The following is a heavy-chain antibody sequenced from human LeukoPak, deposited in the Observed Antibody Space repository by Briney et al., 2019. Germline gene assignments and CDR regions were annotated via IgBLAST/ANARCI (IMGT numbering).Heavy chain of an antibody. CDR1: GDSIRDDYFD. Sequence: SETLSLTCTVSGDSIRDDYFDWTWIRQPPGEGLEWLGYIYYSGSTYYSPSLQSRLSISIGTSKTHFSLNLTSVTAADTAVYYCAKTGVRGVTWIWGQGTLVAVSA. CDR2: IYYSGST. V-gene: IGHV4-30-4*01. J-gene: IGHJ4*02. CDR3: AKTGVRGVTWI. D-gene: IGHD3-10*01.